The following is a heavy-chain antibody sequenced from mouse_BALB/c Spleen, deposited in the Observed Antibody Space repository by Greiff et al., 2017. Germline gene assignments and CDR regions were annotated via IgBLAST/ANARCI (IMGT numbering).Heavy chain of an antibody. CDR2: ISTYYGDA. CDR3: ARGGYYGNNYYAMDY. Sequence: VQVVESGAELVRPGVSVKISCKGSGYTFTDYAMHWVKQSHAKSLEWIGVISTYYGDASYNQKFKGKATMTVDKSSSTAYMELARLTSEDSAIYYCARGGYYGNNYYAMDYWGQGSSVTVSS. J-gene: IGHJ4*01. CDR1: GYTFTDYA. V-gene: IGHV1S137*01. D-gene: IGHD2-1*01.